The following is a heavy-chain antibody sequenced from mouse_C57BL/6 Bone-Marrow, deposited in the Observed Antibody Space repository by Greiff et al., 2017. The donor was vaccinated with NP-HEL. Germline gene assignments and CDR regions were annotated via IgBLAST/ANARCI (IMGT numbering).Heavy chain of an antibody. D-gene: IGHD1-1*02. Sequence: QVQLQQSGAELVRPGTSVKLSCKASGYTFTSYWMHWVKQRPGQGLEWIGVIDPSDSYTNYNQKFKGKATLTVDTSSSTAYMQLSSLTSEDSAVYYCARKLSPWYFDVWGTGTTVTVSS. CDR2: IDPSDSYT. V-gene: IGHV1-59*01. CDR3: ARKLSPWYFDV. J-gene: IGHJ1*03. CDR1: GYTFTSYW.